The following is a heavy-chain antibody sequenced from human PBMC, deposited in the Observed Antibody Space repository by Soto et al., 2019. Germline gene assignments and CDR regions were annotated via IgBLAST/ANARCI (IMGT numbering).Heavy chain of an antibody. Sequence: EVQLVESGGGLVQPGRSLRLSCAASGFTFDDYAMHWVRQAPGKGLEWVSGVSWNSGSEGYADSVKGRFTISRDNVNKSLHLQMNSLEPEYTAVYFCASSRGRGDFWSGYVAFEIWGQGTMVTVS. CDR3: ASSRGRGDFWSGYVAFEI. V-gene: IGHV3-9*01. J-gene: IGHJ3*02. CDR2: VSWNSGSE. CDR1: GFTFDDYA. D-gene: IGHD3-3*01.